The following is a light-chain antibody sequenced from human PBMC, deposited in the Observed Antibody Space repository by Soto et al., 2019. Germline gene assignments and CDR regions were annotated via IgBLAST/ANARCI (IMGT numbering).Light chain of an antibody. CDR2: EVN. Sequence: QSALTQPAAVSGSPGESITISCTGTTSDIGTYNYVSWFQQYSGKAPKLLIYEVNNRPSGFSICFSGSKSGNSASLTISGLQAEVEADYYCNSMTISSTSHYVCGTGTKVTVL. CDR1: TSDIGTYNY. J-gene: IGLJ1*01. V-gene: IGLV2-14*01. CDR3: NSMTISSTSHYV.